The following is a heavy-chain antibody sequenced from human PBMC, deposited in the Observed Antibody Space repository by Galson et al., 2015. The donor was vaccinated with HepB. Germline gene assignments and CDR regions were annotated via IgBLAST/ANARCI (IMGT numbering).Heavy chain of an antibody. D-gene: IGHD2-2*02. CDR2: ISGSGGST. CDR3: AKDVLFEGCSSTSCYKVEWIAYYFDY. CDR1: GFTFSSYA. Sequence: SLRLSCAASGFTFSSYAMSWVRQAPGKGLEWVSAISGSGGSTYYADSVKGRFTIARDNSKNTLYLQMNSLRAEDTAVDYCAKDVLFEGCSSTSCYKVEWIAYYFDYWGQGTLVTVSS. V-gene: IGHV3-23*01. J-gene: IGHJ4*02.